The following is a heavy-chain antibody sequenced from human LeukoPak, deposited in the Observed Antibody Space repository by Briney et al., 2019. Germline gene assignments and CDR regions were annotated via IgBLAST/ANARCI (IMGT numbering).Heavy chain of an antibody. J-gene: IGHJ6*03. CDR3: AREERYYYYMDV. Sequence: GASVKVSCKASGYTFTSYGISWVRQAPGQGLEWMGWINPNSGGTNYAQKFQGKVTMTRDTSISTAYMELSRLRSDDTAVYYCAREERYYYYMDVWGKGTTVTISS. CDR2: INPNSGGT. V-gene: IGHV1-2*02. CDR1: GYTFTSYG.